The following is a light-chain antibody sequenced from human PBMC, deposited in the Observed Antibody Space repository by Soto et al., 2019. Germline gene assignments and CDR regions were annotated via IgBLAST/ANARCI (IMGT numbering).Light chain of an antibody. J-gene: IGKJ1*01. Sequence: EIVLTQSPATLPLSRGERATLSCRASQRVSSYSAWYQQKPGQAPRLLIYDASNRATGIPARFSGSGSGTDFSLTISSLEPEDLPVYYCQQHSSWTLGQGTKVEIK. CDR1: QRVSSY. CDR2: DAS. V-gene: IGKV3-11*01. CDR3: QQHSSWT.